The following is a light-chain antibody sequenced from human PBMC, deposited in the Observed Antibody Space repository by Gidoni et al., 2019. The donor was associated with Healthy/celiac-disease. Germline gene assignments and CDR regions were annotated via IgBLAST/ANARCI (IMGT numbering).Light chain of an antibody. Sequence: EIVLTQSPATLSLSPGERATLSCRASQSVSSYLAWYQQQPAQAPRLLIYDASNRATGIPARFSCSGSGTYFTLTISSLEPEDFAVYYCQQRSNWPPITFGQGTRLEIK. CDR2: DAS. J-gene: IGKJ5*01. V-gene: IGKV3-11*01. CDR3: QQRSNWPPIT. CDR1: QSVSSY.